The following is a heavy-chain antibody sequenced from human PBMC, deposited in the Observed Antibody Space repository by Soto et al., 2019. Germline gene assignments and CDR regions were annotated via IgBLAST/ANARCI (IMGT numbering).Heavy chain of an antibody. CDR2: IIPIFSKT. V-gene: IGHV1-69*01. D-gene: IGHD2-15*01. CDR3: ARDVVRSSGGDS. Sequence: QVQLVQSGAEVKEPGTSVKVSCKASGGTFSTSSFVWVRQGPGQGLEWMGGIIPIFSKTNVAQKFQGRVTFTADESTRTASMELSSLRSEDTAIYYCARDVVRSSGGDSWGQGTLVTVSS. J-gene: IGHJ4*02. CDR1: GGTFSTSS.